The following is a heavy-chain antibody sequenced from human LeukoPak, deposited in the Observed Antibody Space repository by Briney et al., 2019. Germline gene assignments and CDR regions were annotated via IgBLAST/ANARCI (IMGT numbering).Heavy chain of an antibody. CDR2: IYYSGST. Sequence: PSETLSLTCTVSGGSMSTYYWSWIRQPPGKGLEWIGSIYYSGSTYYNPSLKSRVTISVDTSKNQFSLKLSSVTAADTAVYYCARLRYCSGGSCYSDYWGQGTLVTVSS. CDR1: GGSMSTYY. D-gene: IGHD2-15*01. V-gene: IGHV4-59*05. J-gene: IGHJ4*02. CDR3: ARLRYCSGGSCYSDY.